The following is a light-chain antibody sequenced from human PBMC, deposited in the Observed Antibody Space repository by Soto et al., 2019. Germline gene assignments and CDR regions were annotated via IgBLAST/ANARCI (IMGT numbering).Light chain of an antibody. V-gene: IGLV2-14*03. CDR1: SNDVGRYNY. CDR2: VVS. Sequence: QSALTQPASVSGSPGQSITISCTGTSNDVGRYNYVSWYQQHPGKAPKLIIYVVSNRPSGVSNRFSGSKSGNTASLTISGLQAEDESDYYCASCAGGSTHVVFGSGTKVTVL. J-gene: IGLJ1*01. CDR3: ASCAGGSTHVV.